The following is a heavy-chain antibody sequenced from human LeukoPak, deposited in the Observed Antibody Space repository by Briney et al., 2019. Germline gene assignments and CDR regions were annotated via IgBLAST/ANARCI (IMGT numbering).Heavy chain of an antibody. CDR3: ASLYYYYVWGSYPPEDY. CDR2: MYSGGDI. Sequence: QAGGSLRLSCAASGFILSSNYMNWVRQAPGKGLEWVSIMYSGGDIYYAASVKGRFTISRDNSENTLYLQMNSLRAEDTAVYYCASLYYYYVWGSYPPEDYWCQGTLVTVSS. CDR1: GFILSSNY. J-gene: IGHJ4*02. D-gene: IGHD3-16*02. V-gene: IGHV3-53*01.